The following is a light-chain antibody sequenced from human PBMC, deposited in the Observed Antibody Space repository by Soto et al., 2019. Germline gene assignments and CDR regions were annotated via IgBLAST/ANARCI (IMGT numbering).Light chain of an antibody. J-gene: IGKJ3*01. CDR2: GAS. Sequence: EIVLTQSPGTLSLSAGERATLSCRASQSISSNYLAWYQQKPGQAPRLLIFGASYRATGIPDRFSGSGSGTYFTLTVSRLEPEDFAVYYGQQYGSSPPDFTFGPGTKVDIK. CDR1: QSISSNY. CDR3: QQYGSSPPDFT. V-gene: IGKV3-20*01.